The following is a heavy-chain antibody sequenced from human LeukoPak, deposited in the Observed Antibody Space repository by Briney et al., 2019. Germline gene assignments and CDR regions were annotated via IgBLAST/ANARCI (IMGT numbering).Heavy chain of an antibody. CDR3: ATKAREAPE. Sequence: GGSLRLSCAASGFTFSSYEMNWVRQAPGKGLEWVSYISSSGSTIYYADSVKGRFTISRDNAKNSLYLQMNSLGVEDTAIYYCATKAREAPEWGQGTLVTVSS. V-gene: IGHV3-48*03. J-gene: IGHJ4*02. CDR2: ISSSGSTI. D-gene: IGHD1/OR15-1a*01. CDR1: GFTFSSYE.